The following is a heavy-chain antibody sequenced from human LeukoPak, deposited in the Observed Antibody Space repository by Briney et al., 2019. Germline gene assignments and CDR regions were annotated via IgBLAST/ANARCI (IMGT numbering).Heavy chain of an antibody. Sequence: PSETLSLTCTVSGGSISGGGYYWTWIRQPAGKGLEWIGRIYTSGSTNYNPSLKSRVTMSVDTSKNQFSLKLSSVTAADTAVYYCARVICSGGSCRFDYWGQGTLVTVSS. D-gene: IGHD2-15*01. CDR1: GGSISGGGYY. CDR2: IYTSGST. CDR3: ARVICSGGSCRFDY. V-gene: IGHV4-61*02. J-gene: IGHJ4*02.